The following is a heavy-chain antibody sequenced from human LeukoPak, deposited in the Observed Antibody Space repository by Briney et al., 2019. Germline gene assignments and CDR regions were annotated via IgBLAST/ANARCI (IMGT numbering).Heavy chain of an antibody. CDR1: GFTFSSYG. D-gene: IGHD6-13*01. V-gene: IGHV3-30*03. J-gene: IGHJ4*02. CDR3: ARGVKAAGYFDY. CDR2: ISYDGSNK. Sequence: PGRSLRLSCAASGFTFSSYGMHWVRQAPGKGLEWVAVISYDGSNKYYADSVKGRFTISRDNSKNTLYLQMNSLRAEDTAVYYCARGVKAAGYFDYWGQGTLVTVSS.